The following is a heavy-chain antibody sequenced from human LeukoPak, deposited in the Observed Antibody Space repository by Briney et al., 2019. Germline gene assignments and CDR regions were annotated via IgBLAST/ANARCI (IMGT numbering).Heavy chain of an antibody. CDR2: ISGSGGST. J-gene: IGHJ4*02. D-gene: IGHD6-13*01. CDR3: AKNWYSSSWYLDY. V-gene: IGHV3-23*01. Sequence: GGSLRLSCAASGFTFSSYAMSWVRQAPGKGLEWVSAISGSGGSTYYADSVKGRFTISRDNSENTLYLQMNSLRAEDTAVYYCAKNWYSSSWYLDYWGQGTLVTVSS. CDR1: GFTFSSYA.